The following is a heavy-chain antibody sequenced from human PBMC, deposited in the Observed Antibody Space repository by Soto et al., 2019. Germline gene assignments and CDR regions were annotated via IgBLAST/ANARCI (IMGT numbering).Heavy chain of an antibody. CDR3: ARGAYPYYFDC. J-gene: IGHJ4*02. CDR1: GFTFSTYW. V-gene: IGHV3-74*03. Sequence: GSLRLSCAASGFTFSTYWMHWVRQAPGKGLVWVSRITGDGTSTTFADSVKGRFTISRDNAKNTLYLQMNSLRAEDTAVYYCARGAYPYYFDCWGQGTLVTVSS. CDR2: ITGDGTST.